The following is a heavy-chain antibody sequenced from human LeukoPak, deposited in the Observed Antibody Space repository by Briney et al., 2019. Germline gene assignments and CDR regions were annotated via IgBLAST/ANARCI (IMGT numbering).Heavy chain of an antibody. CDR1: GFTFSSFA. J-gene: IGHJ4*02. Sequence: GGSLRLSCAASGFTFSSFAMTWVRLAPGQGLEWVSTISNSGDSTYYADSVKSRFTISRGNSKNTLFLQINSLRAEDTALYYCAKAIYDFWTGGPSSWGQGTLVTVSS. CDR3: AKAIYDFWTGGPSS. D-gene: IGHD3-3*01. CDR2: ISNSGDST. V-gene: IGHV3-23*01.